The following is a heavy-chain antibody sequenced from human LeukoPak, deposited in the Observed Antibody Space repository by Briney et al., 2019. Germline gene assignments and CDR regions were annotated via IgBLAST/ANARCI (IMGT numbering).Heavy chain of an antibody. Sequence: GGSLRLSCTASGFTFGDYAMSWFRQAPGKGLEWVGFIRSKAYGGTTEYAASVKGRFTISRDDSKSIAYLQMNSLETEDTAVYYCTRSMTTVTLGVFDYWGQGTLVTVSS. CDR1: GFTFGDYA. D-gene: IGHD4-17*01. V-gene: IGHV3-49*03. CDR2: IRSKAYGGTT. CDR3: TRSMTTVTLGVFDY. J-gene: IGHJ4*02.